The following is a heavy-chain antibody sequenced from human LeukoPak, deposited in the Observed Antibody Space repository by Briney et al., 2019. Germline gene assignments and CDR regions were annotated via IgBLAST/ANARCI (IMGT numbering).Heavy chain of an antibody. CDR3: ASLADHRGLKKYSSGWYYFDY. CDR2: IYDSGST. D-gene: IGHD6-19*01. CDR1: GGSIRSSYYY. V-gene: IGHV4-39*07. Sequence: ASETLSLTCTVSGGSIRSSYYYWGWIRQPPGKGLEWIGSIYDSGSTYYNPSLKSRVTISIDRSKNQFSLKLSSVTAADTAVYYCASLADHRGLKKYSSGWYYFDYWGQGTLVTVSS. J-gene: IGHJ4*02.